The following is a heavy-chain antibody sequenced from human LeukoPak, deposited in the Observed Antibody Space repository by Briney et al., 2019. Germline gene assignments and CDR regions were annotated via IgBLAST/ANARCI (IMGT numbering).Heavy chain of an antibody. CDR1: NGSISVYY. J-gene: IGHJ4*02. V-gene: IGHV4-59*01. Sequence: SETLSLTCSVSNGSISVYYWSWIRQPPGKGLEWIGYISHSGSTNYNPSLKSRVTISLDTSKKQFSLKLSSVTPADTAVYYCARDDLFYFDYWGQGTLVTVSS. D-gene: IGHD3-3*01. CDR2: ISHSGST. CDR3: ARDDLFYFDY.